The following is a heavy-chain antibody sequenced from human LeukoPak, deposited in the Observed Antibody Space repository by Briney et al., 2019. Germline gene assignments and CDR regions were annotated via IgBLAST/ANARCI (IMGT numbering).Heavy chain of an antibody. CDR3: ARLHSGYHYGSIDY. CDR2: ISHDGTNK. Sequence: PGGSLRLSCAASGFTFRIYAMYWVRQAPGKGLEWVAVISHDGTNKFYADSVKGRFTISRDNSKNTLYLQMNSLRTEDTAVYYCARLHSGYHYGSIDYWGQGTLVIVSS. CDR1: GFTFRIYA. D-gene: IGHD5-18*01. V-gene: IGHV3-30-3*01. J-gene: IGHJ4*02.